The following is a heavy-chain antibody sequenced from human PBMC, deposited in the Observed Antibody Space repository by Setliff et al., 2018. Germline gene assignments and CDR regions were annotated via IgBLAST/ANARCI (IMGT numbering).Heavy chain of an antibody. V-gene: IGHV7-4-1*02. CDR3: AAARRAKRELRQRTWFDP. D-gene: IGHD1-7*01. CDR1: EYSLITYG. Sequence: ASVKVSCRATEYSLITYGINWVRQAPGQGLEWMGWINTNTGNPTYAQGFTGRFVFSLDTSISTAYLQITTLKAEDTAVYYCAAARRAKRELRQRTWFDPWGQGTLVTVSS. CDR2: INTNTGNP. J-gene: IGHJ5*02.